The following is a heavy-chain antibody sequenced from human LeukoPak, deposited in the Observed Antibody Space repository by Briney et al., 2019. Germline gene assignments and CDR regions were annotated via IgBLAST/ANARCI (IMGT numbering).Heavy chain of an antibody. D-gene: IGHD1-1*01. J-gene: IGHJ3*02. CDR2: ISAGADVI. CDR3: AKSLLTTATGTGRAFDI. CDR1: GFSFRDYP. Sequence: GGSLRLSCEAAGFSFRDYPMGWVRRASGKRLEWVSGISAGADVIFYADPVKGRFTFSRDNSKNTLYLQMSSLRAEDSAEYYCAKSLLTTATGTGRAFDIWGQGTMVTVSA. V-gene: IGHV3-23*01.